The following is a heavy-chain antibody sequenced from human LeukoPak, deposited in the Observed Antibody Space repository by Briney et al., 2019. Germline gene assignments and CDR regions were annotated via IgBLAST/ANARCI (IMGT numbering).Heavy chain of an antibody. Sequence: PSETLSLTCTVSGRSISSYYWSWIRQPPGKGLEWIGYIYYSGSTNYNPSLKSRVTVSVDTSKNQFSLKLSSVTAADTAVYYCARHVFDTLPSDYWGQGTLVTVSS. CDR2: IYYSGST. J-gene: IGHJ4*02. CDR1: GRSISSYY. V-gene: IGHV4-59*08. D-gene: IGHD5-18*01. CDR3: ARHVFDTLPSDY.